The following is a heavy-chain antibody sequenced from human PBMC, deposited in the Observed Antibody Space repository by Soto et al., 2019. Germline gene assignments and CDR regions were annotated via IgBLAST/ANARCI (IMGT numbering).Heavy chain of an antibody. CDR2: IYYSGST. V-gene: IGHV4-31*03. CDR3: ASIYDNYYDSSGYRHYYYGMDV. CDR1: GGSISSGGYY. Sequence: SETLSLTCTVSGGSISSGGYYWSWIRQHPGKGLEWIGYIYYSGSTYYNPSLKSRVTISVDTSKNQFSLKLSSVTAADTAVYYCASIYDNYYDSSGYRHYYYGMDVWGQGTTVTVSS. J-gene: IGHJ6*02. D-gene: IGHD3-22*01.